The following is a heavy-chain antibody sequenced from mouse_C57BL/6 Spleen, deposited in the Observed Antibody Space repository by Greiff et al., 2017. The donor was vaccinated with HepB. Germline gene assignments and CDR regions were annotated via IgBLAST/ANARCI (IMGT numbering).Heavy chain of an antibody. CDR3: ARDLGDYGFAY. V-gene: IGHV5-16*01. CDR2: INYDGSST. D-gene: IGHD2-4*01. Sequence: EVQRVESEGGLVQPGSSMKLSCTASGFTFSDYYMAWVRQVPEKGLEWVANINYDGSSTYYLDSLKSRFIISRDNAKNILYLQMSSLKSEDTATYYCARDLGDYGFAYWGQGTLVTVSA. J-gene: IGHJ3*01. CDR1: GFTFSDYY.